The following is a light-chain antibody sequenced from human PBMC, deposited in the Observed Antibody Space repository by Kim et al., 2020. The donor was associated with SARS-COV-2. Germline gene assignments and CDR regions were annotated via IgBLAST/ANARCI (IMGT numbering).Light chain of an antibody. J-gene: IGLJ2*01. CDR2: EDI. Sequence: PAQTASVTVSGDKMEDKNVFWYKQRPGQCPGLVIYEDIKRPTGIPEQFSGSNAENTATLTISGTQPMDEDDYYCQAWDSSNVVFGGGTQLTVL. CDR3: QAWDSSNVV. CDR1: KMEDKN. V-gene: IGLV3-1*01.